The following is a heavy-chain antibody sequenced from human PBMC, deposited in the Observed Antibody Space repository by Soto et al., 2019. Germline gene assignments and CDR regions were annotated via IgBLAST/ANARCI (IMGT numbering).Heavy chain of an antibody. Sequence: SETLSLTCTVSGGSISSGDYYWSWIRQPPGKGLEWIGYIYYSGSTYYNPSLKSRVTISVDTSKNQFSLKLSSVTAADTAVYYCARERRGSNTVMVPKDDYWGQGTLVTVS. J-gene: IGHJ4*02. CDR1: GGSISSGDYY. CDR3: ARERRGSNTVMVPKDDY. D-gene: IGHD5-18*01. CDR2: IYYSGST. V-gene: IGHV4-30-4*01.